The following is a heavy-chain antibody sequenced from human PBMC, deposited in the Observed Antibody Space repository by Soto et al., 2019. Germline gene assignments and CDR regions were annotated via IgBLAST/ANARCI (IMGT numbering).Heavy chain of an antibody. CDR1: GGSSSSRGSMSGRSFY. Sequence: SETLSLTCTVSGGSSSSRGSMSGRSFYWDWMRQPPGKGLEWIASISYSDGSFYNSSLKSRLTISVDTSKNQFSLSLRSVTAADTAVYYCASHRTFWPFDYWGQGTVVTVS. CDR2: ISYSDGS. D-gene: IGHD2-8*01. J-gene: IGHJ4*02. V-gene: IGHV4-39*01. CDR3: ASHRTFWPFDY.